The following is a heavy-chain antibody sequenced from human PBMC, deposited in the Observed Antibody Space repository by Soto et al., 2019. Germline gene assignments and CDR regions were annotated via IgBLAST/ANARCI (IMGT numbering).Heavy chain of an antibody. V-gene: IGHV1-18*01. CDR2: ISAYNGNT. CDR3: ARESYDYIWGSYRAYYFDY. D-gene: IGHD3-16*02. J-gene: IGHJ4*02. CDR1: GYTFTSYG. Sequence: QVPLVQSGAEVKKPGASVKVSCKASGYTFTSYGISWVRQAPGQGLEWMGWISAYNGNTNYAQKLQGRVTMTTDTSTSTAYMELRSLRSDDTAVYYCARESYDYIWGSYRAYYFDYWGQGTLVTVSS.